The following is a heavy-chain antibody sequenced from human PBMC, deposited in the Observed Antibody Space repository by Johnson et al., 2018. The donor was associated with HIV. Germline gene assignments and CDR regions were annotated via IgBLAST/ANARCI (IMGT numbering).Heavy chain of an antibody. V-gene: IGHV3-11*04. CDR1: GFTFSDYY. CDR2: ISSGGSSI. CDR3: ARVSMRFIAADAFDI. D-gene: IGHD2/OR15-2a*01. J-gene: IGHJ3*02. Sequence: QVQVVESGGGLVKPGGSLRLSCAASGFTFSDYYMSWIRQAPGKGLEWVSYISSGGSSIYYADSVKGRFTISRDNAKKSMYLQMNSLRAEDTAVYYCARVSMRFIAADAFDIWGQGTMVTVSS.